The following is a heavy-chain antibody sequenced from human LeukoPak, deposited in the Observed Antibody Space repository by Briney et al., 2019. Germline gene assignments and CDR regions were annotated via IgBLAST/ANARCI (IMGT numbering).Heavy chain of an antibody. V-gene: IGHV4-61*02. D-gene: IGHD3-9*01. Sequence: PPQTLSLTCTVSGGSISSGSYYWSWIRQPAGKGLEWIGRIYTSGSTNYNPSLKSRVTISVDTSKNQFSLKLSSVTAADTAVYYCVGTYDILTGYTPYFDYWGQGTLVTVSS. J-gene: IGHJ4*02. CDR2: IYTSGST. CDR3: VGTYDILTGYTPYFDY. CDR1: GGSISSGSYY.